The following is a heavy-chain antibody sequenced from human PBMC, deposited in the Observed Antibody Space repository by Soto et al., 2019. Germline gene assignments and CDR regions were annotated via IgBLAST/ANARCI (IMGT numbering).Heavy chain of an antibody. Sequence: EVQLLESGGGLVQPGGSLRLSCAASGFTFSSYAMSWVRQAPGKGLEWVSAISGSGGSTYYGDSVKGRFTISRDNSMNTLYLQMNSLRAEDTAVYYCTKGGRYCSGGSCYVSPSSDWGQGTLVTVSS. CDR2: ISGSGGST. CDR1: GFTFSSYA. J-gene: IGHJ4*02. D-gene: IGHD2-15*01. V-gene: IGHV3-23*01. CDR3: TKGGRYCSGGSCYVSPSSD.